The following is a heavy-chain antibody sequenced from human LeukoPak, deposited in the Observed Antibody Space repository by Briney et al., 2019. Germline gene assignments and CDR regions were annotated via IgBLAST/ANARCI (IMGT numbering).Heavy chain of an antibody. J-gene: IGHJ4*02. CDR2: ISGSGGSA. Sequence: GGSLRLSCAASGFTFSSYAMSWVRQAPGKGLEWVSAISGSGGSAYYADSVKGRFTISRDNSKNTLYLQMNSLRAEDTAVYYCARDQPDYYDSSGYYLDWGQGTLVTVSS. D-gene: IGHD3-22*01. V-gene: IGHV3-23*01. CDR1: GFTFSSYA. CDR3: ARDQPDYYDSSGYYLD.